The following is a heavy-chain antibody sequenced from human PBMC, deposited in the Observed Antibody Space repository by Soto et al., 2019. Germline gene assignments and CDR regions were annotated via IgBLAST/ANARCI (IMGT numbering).Heavy chain of an antibody. J-gene: IGHJ5*02. D-gene: IGHD6-13*01. V-gene: IGHV4-59*01. Sequence: SETLSLTCTVSGGSISSYYWSWIRQPPGKGLEWIGYIYYSGSTNYNPSLKSRVTISVDTSKNQFSLKLSSVTAADTAVYYCARGYSSSWDWFDPWGQGTLVTVSS. CDR3: ARGYSSSWDWFDP. CDR2: IYYSGST. CDR1: GGSISSYY.